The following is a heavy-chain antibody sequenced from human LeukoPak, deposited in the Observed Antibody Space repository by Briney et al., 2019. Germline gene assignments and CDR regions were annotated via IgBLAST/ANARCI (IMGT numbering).Heavy chain of an antibody. D-gene: IGHD6-19*01. CDR1: GFTFSSYA. V-gene: IGHV3-30*04. CDR3: ARATSGWYYFDY. CDR2: ISYDGSNK. Sequence: GGSPRLSCAASGFTFSSYAMHWVRQAPGKGLEWVAVISYDGSNKYYADSVKGRFTISRDNSKNTLYLQMNSLRAEDTAVYYCARATSGWYYFDYWGQGTLVTVSS. J-gene: IGHJ4*02.